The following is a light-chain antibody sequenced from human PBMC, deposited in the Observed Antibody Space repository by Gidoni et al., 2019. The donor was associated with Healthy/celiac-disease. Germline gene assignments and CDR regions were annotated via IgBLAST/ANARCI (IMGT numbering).Light chain of an antibody. V-gene: IGKV3-15*01. CDR2: GAS. J-gene: IGKJ1*01. Sequence: DIVMTQSPATLSVSPGERATLSCRASQSVSSNLAWYQQRPGQAPRLLIYGASTMATGIPARYSGSGSGTEFTLTISSLQSEDFDVYYCQQYNNWPPWTFGQETKVEIK. CDR1: QSVSSN. CDR3: QQYNNWPPWT.